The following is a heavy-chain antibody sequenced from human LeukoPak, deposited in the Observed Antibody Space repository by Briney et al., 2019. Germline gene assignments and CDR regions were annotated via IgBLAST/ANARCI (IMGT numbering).Heavy chain of an antibody. J-gene: IGHJ3*01. CDR3: ARAPGLLRYAFDF. Sequence: PGGSLRLSCAASGFTVSTNYMSWVLQAPGKGLEWVSVIYGGGSTYYADSVKGRFTISRDNSKNTLYLQMNSLRAEDTAVYYCARAPGLLRYAFDFWGQGTMVTVSS. CDR2: IYGGGST. V-gene: IGHV3-53*01. D-gene: IGHD3-22*01. CDR1: GFTVSTNY.